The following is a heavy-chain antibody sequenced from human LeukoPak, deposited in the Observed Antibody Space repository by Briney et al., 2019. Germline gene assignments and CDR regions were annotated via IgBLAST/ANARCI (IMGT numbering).Heavy chain of an antibody. V-gene: IGHV3-23*01. D-gene: IGHD2-2*01. CDR3: AKDCTSTNCYVDY. J-gene: IGHJ4*02. CDR1: GFTFGSYA. CDR2: ISGSGGST. Sequence: GGSQRLSCAASGFTFGSYAMSWVRQAPGKGLEWVSAISGSGGSTYYADSVKGRFTISRDNSKNTLYLQMNSLRAEDTALYYCAKDCTSTNCYVDYWGQGTLVTVSS.